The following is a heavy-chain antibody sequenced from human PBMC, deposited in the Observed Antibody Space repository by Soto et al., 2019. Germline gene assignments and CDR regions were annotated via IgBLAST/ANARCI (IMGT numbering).Heavy chain of an antibody. V-gene: IGHV1-3*01. Sequence: QVQLVQSGAEVKKPGASVKVSCKASGYTFTSYAMHWVRQAPGQRLEWMGWINAGNGNTKYSQKFQGRVTITRDTSARTAYMELSSLRSEDTAVYYCARDRTGIAAAGSGWFGPWGQGTLVTVSS. CDR3: ARDRTGIAAAGSGWFGP. J-gene: IGHJ5*02. CDR1: GYTFTSYA. D-gene: IGHD6-13*01. CDR2: INAGNGNT.